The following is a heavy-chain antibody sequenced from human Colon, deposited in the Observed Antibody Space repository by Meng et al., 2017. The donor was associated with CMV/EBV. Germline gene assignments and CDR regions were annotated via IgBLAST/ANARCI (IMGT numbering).Heavy chain of an antibody. CDR1: GYSFTSYA. Sequence: QVQLVQSGAEVKRPGASVEVSCKSSGYSFTSYAINWVRQAPGQGLEWMGIFDPRGDSTNYAENFVGRFTMTADMSTNTMHMELSSLRSDDTAVYYCARDNSNWSTDFWGQGTLVTVSS. CDR3: ARDNSNWSTDF. V-gene: IGHV1-46*01. CDR2: FDPRGDST. D-gene: IGHD4-11*01. J-gene: IGHJ4*02.